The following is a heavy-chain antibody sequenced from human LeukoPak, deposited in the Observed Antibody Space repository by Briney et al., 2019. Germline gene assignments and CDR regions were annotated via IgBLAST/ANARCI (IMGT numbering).Heavy chain of an antibody. CDR1: GYTFTGYY. V-gene: IGHV1-2*06. CDR3: ARDASPRYSYGSDY. D-gene: IGHD5-18*01. Sequence: ASVKVSCKASGYTFTGYYMHWVRQAPGQGLEWMGRINPNSGGTNYAQKFQGRVTMTRDTSISTAYMELSRLRSDDTAVYYCARDASPRYSYGSDYWGQGTLVTVSS. J-gene: IGHJ4*02. CDR2: INPNSGGT.